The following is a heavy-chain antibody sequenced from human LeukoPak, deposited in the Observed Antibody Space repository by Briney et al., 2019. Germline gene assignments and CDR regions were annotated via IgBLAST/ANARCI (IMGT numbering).Heavy chain of an antibody. CDR2: IKSKNDGWTT. D-gene: IGHD6-13*01. CDR1: GFTFSNAW. J-gene: IGHJ6*03. V-gene: IGHV3-15*01. Sequence: GGSLRLSCAASGFTFSNAWMSWVRQAPGKGLEWVGRIKSKNDGWTTDYAAPVKGIFTISRDDSKNTLYLQMNSLKTEATAVYYCTTDQKRIAARTRYYYYYYMDVWGKGTTVTVSS. CDR3: TTDQKRIAARTRYYYYYYMDV.